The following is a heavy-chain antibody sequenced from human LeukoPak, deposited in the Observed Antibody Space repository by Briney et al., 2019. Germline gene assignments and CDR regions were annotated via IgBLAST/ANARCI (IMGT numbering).Heavy chain of an antibody. CDR3: ARVHPATVTYFDY. CDR2: IYYSGST. CDR1: GGSISSYY. V-gene: IGHV4-59*01. D-gene: IGHD4-17*01. Sequence: SETLSLTCTVSGGSISSYYWSWIRQPPGKGLEWIGYIYYSGSTNYNPSLKSRVTISVDTSKNQFSLKLSSVTAADTAVYYCARVHPATVTYFDYWGRGTLVTVSS. J-gene: IGHJ4*02.